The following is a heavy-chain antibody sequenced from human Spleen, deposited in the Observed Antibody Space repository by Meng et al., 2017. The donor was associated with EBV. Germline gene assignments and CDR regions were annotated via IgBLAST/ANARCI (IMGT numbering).Heavy chain of an antibody. Sequence: QVDLVESGGGLVKPGGSLRLSCAASGFIFSESYMTWIRQTPGKGLEWISYISNSGTTIKYADSVKGRFTISRDNAKNSLYLQLNSLRVDDTAVYYCARGSGRWTFDYWGQGTLVTVSS. CDR1: GFIFSESY. V-gene: IGHV3-11*01. J-gene: IGHJ4*02. CDR2: ISNSGTTI. D-gene: IGHD1-26*01. CDR3: ARGSGRWTFDY.